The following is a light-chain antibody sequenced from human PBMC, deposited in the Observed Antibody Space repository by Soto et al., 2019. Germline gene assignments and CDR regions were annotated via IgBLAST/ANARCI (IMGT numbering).Light chain of an antibody. CDR3: QQYNSYSWT. CDR2: DAS. Sequence: IQMTQSPSTLSASVGDRVTITCRASQSISSWLAWYQQKPGKAPKLLIYDASNLESGVPSRFSGSGSGTEFTLTISSLQPDDFATYYCQQYNSYSWTFGQGTKVDIK. CDR1: QSISSW. J-gene: IGKJ1*01. V-gene: IGKV1-5*01.